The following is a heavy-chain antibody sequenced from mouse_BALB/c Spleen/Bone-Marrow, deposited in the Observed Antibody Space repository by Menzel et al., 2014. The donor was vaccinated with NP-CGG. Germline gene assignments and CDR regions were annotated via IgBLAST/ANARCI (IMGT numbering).Heavy chain of an antibody. J-gene: IGHJ3*02. CDR1: GFAFSSYY. V-gene: IGHV5-12-1*01. CDR2: ISSGGGST. Sequence: EVQVVESGGGLVKPGGSLKLSCAASGFAFSSYYMSWVRQTPEKRLEWVAYISSGGGSTYYADTVKGRFTISRDNAKNTLYLQMGSLKSEDTAMYYCARQILRGFGYWGQGTPVTVSA. CDR3: ARQILRGFGY. D-gene: IGHD1-1*01.